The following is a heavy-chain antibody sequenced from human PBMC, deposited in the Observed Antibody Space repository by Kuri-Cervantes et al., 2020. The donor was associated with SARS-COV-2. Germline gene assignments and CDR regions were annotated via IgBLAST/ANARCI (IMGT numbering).Heavy chain of an antibody. CDR2: IYYSGST. V-gene: IGHV4-31*02. D-gene: IGHD5-18*01. Sequence: SCTVSGGSISSGGYYWSWIRQHPGKGLEWIGYIYYSGSTYYNPSLKSRVTISVDTSKNQFSLKLSSVTAADTAVYYCARGNELWGNHFDYWGQGTLVNVSS. CDR3: ARGNELWGNHFDY. J-gene: IGHJ4*02. CDR1: GGSISSGGYY.